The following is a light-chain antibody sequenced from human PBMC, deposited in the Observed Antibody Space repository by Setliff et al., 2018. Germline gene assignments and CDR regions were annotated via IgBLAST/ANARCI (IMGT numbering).Light chain of an antibody. CDR1: SSDVGGYNY. V-gene: IGLV2-14*01. CDR3: TSYTSSRTYV. CDR2: EVS. Sequence: QSALTQPAHVSGSPGQSITISCTGTSSDVGGYNYVSWNQQHPGKAHKLMIYEVSDRPSGVSNRFSGSKSGHTASLTISVLQAEDGAYYYCTSYTSSRTYVFGTGTKVTVL. J-gene: IGLJ1*01.